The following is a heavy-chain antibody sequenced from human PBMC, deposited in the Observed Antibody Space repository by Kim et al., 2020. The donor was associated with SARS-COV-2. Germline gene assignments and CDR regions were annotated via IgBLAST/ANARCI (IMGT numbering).Heavy chain of an antibody. CDR2: S. V-gene: IGHV4-59*01. CDR3: ARFGSGSCYGY. D-gene: IGHD3-10*01. J-gene: IGHJ4*02. Sequence: SNYNPSHKSRVTISVDTSKNQFSLKLSSVTAADTAVYYCARFGSGSCYGYWGQGTLVTVSS.